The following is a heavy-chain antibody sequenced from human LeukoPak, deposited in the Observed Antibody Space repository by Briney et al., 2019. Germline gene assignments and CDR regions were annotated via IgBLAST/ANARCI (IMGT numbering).Heavy chain of an antibody. J-gene: IGHJ4*02. CDR3: ARSISSGGFRLDY. D-gene: IGHD3-3*02. Sequence: SQTLSLTCALSGDSVSSNTAAWNWIRQSPSRGLEWLGRTYYRSKWYNDYAVSVKSRITINPDTSKNQFSQQLYSVTPEDTAVYYCARSISSGGFRLDYWGQGTLVTVSS. V-gene: IGHV6-1*01. CDR1: GDSVSSNTAA. CDR2: TYYRSKWYN.